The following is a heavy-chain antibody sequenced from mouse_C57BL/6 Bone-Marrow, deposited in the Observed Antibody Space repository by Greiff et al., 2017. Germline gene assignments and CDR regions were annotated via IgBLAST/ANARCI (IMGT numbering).Heavy chain of an antibody. V-gene: IGHV1-54*01. Sequence: VQLQQSGAELVRPGTSVKVSCKASGYAFTNYLIEWVKQRPGQGLEWIGVINPGSGGTNYNEKFKGKATLTADKSSSTAYMQLSSLTSEDSAVYFCAIYYGNSWYFDVWGTGTTVTVSS. CDR3: AIYYGNSWYFDV. D-gene: IGHD2-1*01. CDR1: GYAFTNYL. CDR2: INPGSGGT. J-gene: IGHJ1*03.